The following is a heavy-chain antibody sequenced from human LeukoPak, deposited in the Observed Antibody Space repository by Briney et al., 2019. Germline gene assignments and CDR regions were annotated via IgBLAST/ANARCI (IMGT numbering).Heavy chain of an antibody. D-gene: IGHD3-22*01. V-gene: IGHV4-39*01. J-gene: IGHJ4*02. CDR1: GGSITSGAYY. CDR3: ARNRRSYDSSGYQNYFAY. Sequence: SETLSPTCTASGGSITSGAYYWGWIRQPPGKGLEWIGSINYSGSTYSNPSLKSRVTISVDTSKNQFSLKLISVTAADTAVYYCARNRRSYDSSGYQNYFAYWGQGTLVIVSS. CDR2: INYSGST.